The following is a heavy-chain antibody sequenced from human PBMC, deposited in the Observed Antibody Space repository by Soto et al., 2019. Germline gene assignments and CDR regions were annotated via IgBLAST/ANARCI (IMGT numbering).Heavy chain of an antibody. Sequence: SETLSLTCTVSGGSVSSSSYYWGWVRQPPGKGLEWIGSVYYSGSTNYNPSLKSRVTISVDTSKNQFSLKLSSVTAADTAVYYCAGGSNVSGWYYYYWGQGTLVTVSS. J-gene: IGHJ4*02. CDR3: AGGSNVSGWYYYY. V-gene: IGHV4-39*07. CDR1: GGSVSSSSYY. CDR2: VYYSGST. D-gene: IGHD6-19*01.